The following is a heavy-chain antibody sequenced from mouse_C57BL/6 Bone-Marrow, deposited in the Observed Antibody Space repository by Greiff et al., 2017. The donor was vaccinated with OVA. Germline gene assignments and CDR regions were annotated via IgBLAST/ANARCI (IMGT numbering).Heavy chain of an antibody. D-gene: IGHD4-1*01. V-gene: IGHV1-81*01. CDR1: GYTFTSYG. J-gene: IGHJ3*01. CDR3: ARENWDGRFAY. Sequence: VQLVESGAELARPGASVKLSCKASGYTFTSYGISWVKQRTGQGLEWIGEIYPRSGNTYYNEKFKGKATLTADKSSSTAYMELRSLTSEDSAVYFCARENWDGRFAYWGQGTLVTVSA. CDR2: IYPRSGNT.